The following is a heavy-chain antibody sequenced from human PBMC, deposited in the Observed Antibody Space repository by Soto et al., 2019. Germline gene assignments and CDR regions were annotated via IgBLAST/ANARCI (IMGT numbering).Heavy chain of an antibody. CDR2: SSAYNGNT. J-gene: IGHJ4*02. CDR1: GYTFTSYG. CDR3: ARDEVGASEFDY. Sequence: QVQLVQSGAEVKKPGASVKVSCKASGYTFTSYGISWVRQAPGQGLEWMGWSSAYNGNTNYAQKLQGRVTMTTDTPTGIAYLELRRLRSDVTAVYYCARDEVGASEFDYWGQGTLVTVSS. V-gene: IGHV1-18*01. D-gene: IGHD1-26*01.